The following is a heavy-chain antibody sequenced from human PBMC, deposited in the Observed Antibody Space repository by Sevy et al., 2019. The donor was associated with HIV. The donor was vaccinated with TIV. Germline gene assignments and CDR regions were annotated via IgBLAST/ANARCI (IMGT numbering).Heavy chain of an antibody. D-gene: IGHD2-21*01. Sequence: EGSLRLSCAASGFTFSSYSMNWVRQAPGKGLEWVSSISSSSSYIYYADSVKGRFTISRDNAKNSLYLQMNSLRAEDTAVYYCASYLVHQASDYWGQGTLVTVSS. CDR2: ISSSSSYI. CDR1: GFTFSSYS. V-gene: IGHV3-21*01. J-gene: IGHJ4*02. CDR3: ASYLVHQASDY.